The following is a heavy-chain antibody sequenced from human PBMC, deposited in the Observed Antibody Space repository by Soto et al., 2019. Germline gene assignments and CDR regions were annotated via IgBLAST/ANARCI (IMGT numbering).Heavy chain of an antibody. CDR3: ARVDFWSGYKDFDY. Sequence: GGSLRLSCAASGFTFSSYSMNWVRQAPGKGLEWVSYISSSSSTIYYADSVKGRFTISRDNAKNSLYLQMNSLRAEDTAVYYCARVDFWSGYKDFDYWGQGTLVTVSS. CDR1: GFTFSSYS. D-gene: IGHD3-3*01. J-gene: IGHJ4*02. V-gene: IGHV3-48*01. CDR2: ISSSSSTI.